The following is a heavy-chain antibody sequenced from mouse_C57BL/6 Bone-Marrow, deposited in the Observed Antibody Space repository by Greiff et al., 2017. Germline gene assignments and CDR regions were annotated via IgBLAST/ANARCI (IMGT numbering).Heavy chain of an antibody. D-gene: IGHD2-4*01. Sequence: LVESGAELVKPGASVKLSCKASGYTFTEYTIHWVKQRSGQGLEWIGWFYPGSGSIKYNEKFKDKATLTADKSSSTVYMELSRLTSEDSAVYFCARHEDRMIHHWYFDVWGTGTTVTVSS. CDR3: ARHEDRMIHHWYFDV. J-gene: IGHJ1*03. CDR1: GYTFTEYT. V-gene: IGHV1-62-2*01. CDR2: FYPGSGSI.